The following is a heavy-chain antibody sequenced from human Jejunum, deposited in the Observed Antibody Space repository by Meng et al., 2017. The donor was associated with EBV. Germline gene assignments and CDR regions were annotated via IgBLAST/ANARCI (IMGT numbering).Heavy chain of an antibody. CDR1: GDSTSSSHW. CDR3: AKSNDYSLNS. Sequence: QVQARESGPGLVKPSGTLSLTCAVSGDSTSSSHWWSWVRQPPGKGLEWIGEMHPGGSTNYNPSLKSRVTISVDNSKNQFSLKLTSVTAADTAVYYCAKSNDYSLNSWGQGTLVTVSS. V-gene: IGHV4-4*02. J-gene: IGHJ4*02. D-gene: IGHD4-11*01. CDR2: MHPGGST.